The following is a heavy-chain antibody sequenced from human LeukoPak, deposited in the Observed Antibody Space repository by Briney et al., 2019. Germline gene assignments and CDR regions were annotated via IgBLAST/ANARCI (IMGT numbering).Heavy chain of an antibody. D-gene: IGHD3/OR15-3a*01. CDR3: ARDRAALQDWVEFDP. CDR2: IRVSGVA. Sequence: PGGSLRLSCAVSGFRLSDYYMSWVRQAPGKGLEWVGVIRVSGVAFYSDFVRRRFAISRDESENILYLLMNSLSVEDTAVYFCARDRAALQDWVEFDPWGQGTPVIVSS. J-gene: IGHJ5*02. V-gene: IGHV3-66*03. CDR1: GFRLSDYY.